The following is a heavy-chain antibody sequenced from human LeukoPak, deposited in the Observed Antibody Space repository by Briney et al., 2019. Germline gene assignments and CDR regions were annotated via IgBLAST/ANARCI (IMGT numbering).Heavy chain of an antibody. Sequence: KAGGSLRLSCGASGFTFSDYYMSWIRQTPGKGLEWLAYISSSGSSIDYADSVKGRFTVSRDNGKNSLFLQMNSLRAEDTAIYYCVRVKGGWLGEKTYDYLGQGTLVTVSP. J-gene: IGHJ4*02. CDR1: GFTFSDYY. CDR3: VRVKGGWLGEKTYDY. D-gene: IGHD5-24*01. V-gene: IGHV3-11*01. CDR2: ISSSGSSI.